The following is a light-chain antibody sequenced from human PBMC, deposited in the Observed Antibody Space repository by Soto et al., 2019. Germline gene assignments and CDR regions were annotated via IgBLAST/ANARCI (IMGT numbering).Light chain of an antibody. CDR3: QQYNSYSGT. Sequence: DIQMTQSPSTLSASVGGRVTITCRASQSISTWLAWYQQKPGKAPKLLIYDASSLESGVPSRCSGSGSGTEFTLTISSLQPDDFATYYCQQYNSYSGTFGQGTKVDIK. J-gene: IGKJ1*01. CDR2: DAS. V-gene: IGKV1-5*01. CDR1: QSISTW.